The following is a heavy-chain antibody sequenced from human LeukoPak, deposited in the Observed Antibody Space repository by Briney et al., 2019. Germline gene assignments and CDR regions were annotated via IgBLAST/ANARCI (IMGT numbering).Heavy chain of an antibody. V-gene: IGHV4-34*01. Sequence: SETLSLTCAVYGGSFSGYYWSRIRQPPGKGLEWIGEINHSGSTNYNPSLKSRVTISVDTSKNQFSLKLSSVTAADTAVYYCARGTVRRITIFGVVTPFDYWGQGTLVTVSS. J-gene: IGHJ4*02. CDR3: ARGTVRRITIFGVVTPFDY. CDR1: GGSFSGYY. CDR2: INHSGST. D-gene: IGHD3-3*01.